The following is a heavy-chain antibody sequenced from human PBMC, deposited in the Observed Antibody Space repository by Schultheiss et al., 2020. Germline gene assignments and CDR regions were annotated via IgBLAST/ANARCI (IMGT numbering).Heavy chain of an antibody. CDR3: TTDLWIVGATLVFDY. CDR2: ISYDGSNK. J-gene: IGHJ4*02. V-gene: IGHV3-33*05. CDR1: GFTFSSYS. D-gene: IGHD1-26*01. Sequence: GGSLRLSCAASGFTFSSYSMNWVRQAPGKGLEWVAVISYDGSNKYYADSVKGRFTISRDNSKNTLYLQMNSLKTEDTAVYYCTTDLWIVGATLVFDYWGQGTLVTVSS.